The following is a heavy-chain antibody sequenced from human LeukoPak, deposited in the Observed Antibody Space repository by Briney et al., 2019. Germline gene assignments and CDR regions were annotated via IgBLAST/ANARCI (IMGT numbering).Heavy chain of an antibody. D-gene: IGHD5-12*01. V-gene: IGHV1-69*04. Sequence: ASVKVSCKASGGTFSSYAISWVRQAPGQGLEWMGRIIPILGIANYAQKFQGRVTITADKSTSTAYMELSSLRSEDTAVYYCARLKWLRSRLVFDYWGQGTLVTVSS. CDR2: IIPILGIA. J-gene: IGHJ4*02. CDR3: ARLKWLRSRLVFDY. CDR1: GGTFSSYA.